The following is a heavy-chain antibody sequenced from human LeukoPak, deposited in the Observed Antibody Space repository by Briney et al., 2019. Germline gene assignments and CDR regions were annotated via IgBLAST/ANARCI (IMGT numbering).Heavy chain of an antibody. CDR2: ISSSSSTI. CDR1: GFTFSSYS. D-gene: IGHD3-10*01. V-gene: IGHV3-48*01. Sequence: GGSLRLSCAASGFTFSSYSMNWVRQAPGKGLEWVSYISSSSSTIYYADSVKGRFTISRDNAKNSLYLQMNSLRADDTAVYYCARQYGSGSRWFDPWGQGTLVTVSS. J-gene: IGHJ5*02. CDR3: ARQYGSGSRWFDP.